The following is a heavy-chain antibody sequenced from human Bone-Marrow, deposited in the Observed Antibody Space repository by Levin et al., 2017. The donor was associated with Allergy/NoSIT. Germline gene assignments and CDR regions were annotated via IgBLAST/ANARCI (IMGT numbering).Heavy chain of an antibody. V-gene: IGHV3-30*18. D-gene: IGHD1-20*01. Sequence: GESLKISCAASGFTFSSYGMHWVHQAPGKGLEWVAVISYDGSNKYYADSVKGRFTISRDNSKNTLYLQMNSLRAEDTAVYYCAKDLGITGTTKGAFDYWGQGTLVTVSS. CDR2: ISYDGSNK. CDR1: GFTFSSYG. CDR3: AKDLGITGTTKGAFDY. J-gene: IGHJ4*02.